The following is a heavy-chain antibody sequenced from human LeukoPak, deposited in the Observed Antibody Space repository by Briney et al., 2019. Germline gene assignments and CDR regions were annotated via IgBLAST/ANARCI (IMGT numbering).Heavy chain of an antibody. CDR1: GFTFSSYA. J-gene: IGHJ6*03. CDR2: ISSNGGST. CDR3: ARGGYWSGGSCYSVGYYYYYMDV. D-gene: IGHD2-15*01. V-gene: IGHV3-64*01. Sequence: GGSLRLSCAASGFTFSSYAMHWVRQAPGKGLEYVSAISSNGGSTYYANSVKSRFTISRDNSKNTLYLQMGSLRAEDMAVYYCARGGYWSGGSCYSVGYYYYYMDVWGKGTTVTVSS.